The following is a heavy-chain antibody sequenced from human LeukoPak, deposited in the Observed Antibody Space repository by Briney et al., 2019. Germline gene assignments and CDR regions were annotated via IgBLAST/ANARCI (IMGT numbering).Heavy chain of an antibody. CDR3: ARDGGYSGYDADC. J-gene: IGHJ4*02. V-gene: IGHV3-48*01. CDR1: GFIFSLYS. D-gene: IGHD5-12*01. CDR2: ISDTSAM. Sequence: GGSLRLSCVASGFIFSLYSMKWVRQAPGKGLEWVSYISDTSAMYYADSVRGRFTISRDNAKNSLFLQMNSLRVEDTGVYYCARDGGYSGYDADCWGQGTLVTVSS.